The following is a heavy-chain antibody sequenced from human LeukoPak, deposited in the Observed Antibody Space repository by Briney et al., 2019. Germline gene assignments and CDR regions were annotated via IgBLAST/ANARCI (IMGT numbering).Heavy chain of an antibody. V-gene: IGHV4-34*01. Sequence: SETLSLTCAVYGGSFSTYYWSWVRQPPGKGLEWIGEINHSGSTNYNPSLKSRVTISANTSKGQFSLKLTSVTAADTAVYYCSTRGDWGRGTLVTVSS. CDR1: GGSFSTYY. J-gene: IGHJ4*02. CDR3: STRGD. CDR2: INHSGST.